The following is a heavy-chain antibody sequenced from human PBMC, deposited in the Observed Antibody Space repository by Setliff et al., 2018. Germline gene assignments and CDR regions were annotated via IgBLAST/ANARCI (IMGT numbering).Heavy chain of an antibody. CDR3: VREGVDRRSSTDDRYYMDV. CDR1: GGTFSNYA. V-gene: IGHV1-69*05. J-gene: IGHJ6*03. D-gene: IGHD6-6*01. CDR2: IIPFFATT. Sequence: GASVKVSCKASGGTFSNYAISWVRQAPGQGREWMGGIIPFFATTKYAQRFQGRVTTTTDESTNTAFMKLSSLGSDDTAVYYCVREGVDRRSSTDDRYYMDVWGKGTTVTVSS.